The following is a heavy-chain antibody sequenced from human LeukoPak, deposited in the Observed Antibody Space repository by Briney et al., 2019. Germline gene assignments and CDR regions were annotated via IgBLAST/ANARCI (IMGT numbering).Heavy chain of an antibody. CDR1: GFIFSKAW. J-gene: IGHJ4*02. CDR3: TRDSGGGYRFEF. D-gene: IGHD6-25*01. CDR2: IKSENDGGTT. Sequence: GGSLRLSCAASGFIFSKAWMNWVRQAPGKGLEWVGRIKSENDGGTTDYAAPVKDRFIISRDDSENTLYLQRNSLQSEDTAVYYCTRDSGGGYRFEFWGQGTLVTVSS. V-gene: IGHV3-15*01.